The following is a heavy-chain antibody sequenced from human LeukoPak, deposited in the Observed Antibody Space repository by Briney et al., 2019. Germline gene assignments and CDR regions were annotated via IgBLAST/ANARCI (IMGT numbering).Heavy chain of an antibody. CDR1: GFTVSSDY. V-gene: IGHV3-53*05. J-gene: IGHJ5*02. CDR2: IYSGGST. CDR3: ARNWFDP. Sequence: GGSLRLSCAASGFTVSSDYMSWVRQAPGKGLEWISVIYSGGSTYYADSVKGRFTISRDRSKNTVYLQMNSLRFEDTAMYYCARNWFDPWGQGTLVTVSS.